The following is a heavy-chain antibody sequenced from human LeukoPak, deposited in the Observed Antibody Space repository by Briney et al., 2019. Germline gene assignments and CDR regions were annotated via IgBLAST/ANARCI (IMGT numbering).Heavy chain of an antibody. V-gene: IGHV3-48*04. D-gene: IGHD5-12*01. CDR3: ARDHPTYGGYDLGWYYYGMDV. Sequence: GGSLRLSCAASGFTFSSYSMNWVRQAPGKGLEWVSYISSSSSTIYYADSVKGRFTISRDNAKNSLYLQMNSLRAEDTAVYYCARDHPTYGGYDLGWYYYGMDVWGQGTTVTVSS. J-gene: IGHJ6*02. CDR2: ISSSSSTI. CDR1: GFTFSSYS.